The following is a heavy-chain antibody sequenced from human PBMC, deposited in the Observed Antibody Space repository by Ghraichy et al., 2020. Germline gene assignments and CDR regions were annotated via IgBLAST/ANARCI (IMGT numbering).Heavy chain of an antibody. CDR3: ARIRIYDSSGYYYFDY. J-gene: IGHJ4*02. D-gene: IGHD3-22*01. CDR2: IYYSGST. CDR1: GGSISSYY. Sequence: SQTLSLTCTVSGGSISSYYWSWIRQPPGKGLEWIGYIYYSGSTNYNPSLKSRVTISVDTSKNQFSLKLSSVTAADTAVYYCARIRIYDSSGYYYFDYWGQGTLVTVSS. V-gene: IGHV4-59*01.